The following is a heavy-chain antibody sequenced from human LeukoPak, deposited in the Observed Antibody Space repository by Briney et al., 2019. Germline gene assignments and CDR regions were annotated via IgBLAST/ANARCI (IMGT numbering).Heavy chain of an antibody. V-gene: IGHV3-21*01. D-gene: IGHD6-19*01. CDR2: ISSSSSYI. CDR3: ARAGAVAGTGYNWFDP. J-gene: IGHJ5*02. Sequence: GGFLRLSCAASGFTLSSYSMNWVRQAPGKGLEWVSSISSSSSYIYYADSVKGRFTISRDNAKNSLYLQMNSLRAEDTAVYYCARAGAVAGTGYNWFDPWGQGTLVTVSS. CDR1: GFTLSSYS.